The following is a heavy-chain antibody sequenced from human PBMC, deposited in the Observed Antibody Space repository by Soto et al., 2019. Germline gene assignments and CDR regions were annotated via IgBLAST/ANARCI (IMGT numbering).Heavy chain of an antibody. D-gene: IGHD3-3*01. V-gene: IGHV3-30-3*01. CDR1: GFTFSSYA. J-gene: IGHJ6*02. Sequence: PGGSLRLSCAASGFTFSSYAMHWVRQAPGKGLEWVAVISYDGSNKYYADSVKGRFTISRDNSKNTLYLQMNSLRAEDTAVYYCARSPHLLEWLTLGYYYYGMDVWGQGTKVPVSS. CDR2: ISYDGSNK. CDR3: ARSPHLLEWLTLGYYYYGMDV.